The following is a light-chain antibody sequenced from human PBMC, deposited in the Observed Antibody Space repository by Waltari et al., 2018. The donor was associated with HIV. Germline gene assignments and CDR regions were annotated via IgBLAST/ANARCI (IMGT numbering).Light chain of an antibody. J-gene: IGLJ3*02. CDR3: QTWNTDTWV. CDR1: SRHSNYA. V-gene: IGLV4-69*01. Sequence: QLVLTQSPSASASLGASVKLTCTLSSRHSNYALAWHQQQPEKGPRFLMKLNSDGSHTKGDGIPDRFSGSSSGTERYLTISSLQSEDEADYYCQTWNTDTWVFAGGTKLTVL. CDR2: LNSDGSH.